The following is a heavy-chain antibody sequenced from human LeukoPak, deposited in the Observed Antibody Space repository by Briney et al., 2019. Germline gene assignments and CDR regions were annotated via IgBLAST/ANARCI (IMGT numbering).Heavy chain of an antibody. CDR3: ANMELSVRRVGFDC. Sequence: GGSLRLSCAASGFTFSSYAMSWVRQAPGKGLEWVSAISGGGGSTYYADSVKGRFTISRDNSKNMLCLQMNSLRAEDTAVYYCANMELSVRRVGFDCWGQGTLVTVSS. J-gene: IGHJ4*02. D-gene: IGHD3-10*01. CDR1: GFTFSSYA. CDR2: ISGGGGST. V-gene: IGHV3-23*01.